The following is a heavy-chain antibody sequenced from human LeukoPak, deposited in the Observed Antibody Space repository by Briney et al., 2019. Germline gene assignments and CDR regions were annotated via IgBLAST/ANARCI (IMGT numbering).Heavy chain of an antibody. Sequence: SETLSLTCAVYGGSFSGYYWSWIRQPPGKGLEWIGEINHSGSTNYNPSLESRVTISVDTSKNQFSLKLSSVTAADTAVYYCASTDIVVVPAAIRGHNWFDPWGQGTLVTVSS. CDR3: ASTDIVVVPAAIRGHNWFDP. V-gene: IGHV4-34*01. CDR2: INHSGST. J-gene: IGHJ5*02. D-gene: IGHD2-2*02. CDR1: GGSFSGYY.